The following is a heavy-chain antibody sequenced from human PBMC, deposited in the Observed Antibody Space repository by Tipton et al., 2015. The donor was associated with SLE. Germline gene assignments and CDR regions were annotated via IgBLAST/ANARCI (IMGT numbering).Heavy chain of an antibody. D-gene: IGHD1-26*01. Sequence: TLSLTCSVSGASISSRSTDCWGWVRQPPGKGLEWIGSICSSGKTYYYPSLKSRVTISVDTSKNQFSLKLSSVTAADTAVYYCAREIGGGSNDYWGQGTLVTVSS. CDR3: AREIGGGSNDY. V-gene: IGHV4-39*07. CDR2: ICSSGKT. CDR1: GASISSRSTDC. J-gene: IGHJ4*02.